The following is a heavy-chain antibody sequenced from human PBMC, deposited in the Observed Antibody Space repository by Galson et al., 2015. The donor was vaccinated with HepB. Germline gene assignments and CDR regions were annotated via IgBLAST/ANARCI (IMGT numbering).Heavy chain of an antibody. CDR1: GFTFSTYS. CDR2: ISGSGGST. J-gene: IGHJ4*02. CDR3: AKGTYGSSWDFDY. D-gene: IGHD6-13*01. Sequence: SLRLSCAASGFTFSTYSMNWVRQAPGKGLEWVSAISGSGGSTFYTDSLKGRFTISRDNSKNMLYLQMNSLRVEDTAVYYCAKGTYGSSWDFDYWGQGTLVTVSS. V-gene: IGHV3-23*01.